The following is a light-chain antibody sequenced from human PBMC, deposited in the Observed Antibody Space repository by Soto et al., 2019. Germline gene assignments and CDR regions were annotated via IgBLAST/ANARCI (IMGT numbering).Light chain of an antibody. J-gene: IGLJ7*01. CDR3: SSYTSSSTLL. CDR1: SSDVGGYNY. V-gene: IGLV2-14*01. CDR2: EVS. Sequence: QSALTQPASVSGSPGQSITISCTGTSSDVGGYNYVSWYQQHPGKAPELMIYEVSNRPSGVSNRFSGSKSGNTASLTISGLQAEDEADYYCSSYTSSSTLLFGGGTQLPSS.